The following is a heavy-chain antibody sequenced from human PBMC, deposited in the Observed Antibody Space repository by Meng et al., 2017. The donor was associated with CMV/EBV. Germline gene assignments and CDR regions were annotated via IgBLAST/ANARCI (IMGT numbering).Heavy chain of an antibody. Sequence: SVKVSCKASVGTFSSYAISWVRQAPGQGLEWMGGIIPIFGTANYAQKFQGRVTITTDESTSTAYMELSSLRSEDPAVYYCARGYCSSTSCYNAFDIWGQGTMVTVSS. CDR1: VGTFSSYA. V-gene: IGHV1-69*05. CDR2: IIPIFGTA. CDR3: ARGYCSSTSCYNAFDI. D-gene: IGHD2-2*02. J-gene: IGHJ3*02.